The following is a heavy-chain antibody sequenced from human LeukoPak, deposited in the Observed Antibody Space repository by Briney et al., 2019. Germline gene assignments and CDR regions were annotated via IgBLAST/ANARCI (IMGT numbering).Heavy chain of an antibody. J-gene: IGHJ5*02. Sequence: GGSLRLSCAASGFTCSNNYMSWVRQAPGKGLEWVSAIHSSGGTYYADSVKGRFTISRDTSKNTLYLQINSLRVEDTAVYYCIVFGDSNHWGQGTLVTVSS. CDR2: IHSSGGT. D-gene: IGHD4-17*01. CDR1: GFTCSNNY. V-gene: IGHV3-53*01. CDR3: IVFGDSNH.